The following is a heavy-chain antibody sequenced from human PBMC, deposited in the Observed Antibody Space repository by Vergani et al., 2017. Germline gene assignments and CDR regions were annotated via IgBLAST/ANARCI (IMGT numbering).Heavy chain of an antibody. Sequence: EVQLVQSGAEVKKPGESLRISCKGSGYSFTSYWISWVGQMPGKGLEWMGRIDLSDSYTNYSPSCQGHVTISADKSISTAYLQWSSLKASHTAMYYCARDHPPNYYGSVSRFNWFDPWGQGTLVTVSS. V-gene: IGHV5-10-1*03. CDR1: GYSFTSYW. D-gene: IGHD3-10*01. CDR3: ARDHPPNYYGSVSRFNWFDP. CDR2: IDLSDSYT. J-gene: IGHJ5*02.